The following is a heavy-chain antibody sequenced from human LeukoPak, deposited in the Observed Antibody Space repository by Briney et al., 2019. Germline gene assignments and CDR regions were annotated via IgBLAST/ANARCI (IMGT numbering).Heavy chain of an antibody. Sequence: SGPTLVQPTPTLTLTCTFSGFSLRHSGEGVGWIRQPPGKALEWLALIYWDNDKRYSPSLKSRLTITKDTSKNQVVLTMTNMDPVATGPYYCAHSPLRADYFDYWGQGILVSVSS. J-gene: IGHJ4*02. CDR3: AHSPLRADYFDY. CDR1: GFSLRHSGEG. D-gene: IGHD1-26*01. CDR2: IYWDNDK. V-gene: IGHV2-5*02.